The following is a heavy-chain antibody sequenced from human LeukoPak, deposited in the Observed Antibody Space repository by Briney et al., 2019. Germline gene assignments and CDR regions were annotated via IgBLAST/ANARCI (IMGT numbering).Heavy chain of an antibody. CDR2: IYTSGST. CDR3: ARGRDGYNFLNRGEYYYFDY. D-gene: IGHD5-24*01. CDR1: GGSINSGNYY. V-gene: IGHV4-61*02. Sequence: SQTLSLTCTVSGGSINSGNYYYNWIRQPAGKGLEWIGRIYTSGSTNYNPSLKSRVTISVDTSKNQFSLRLNSVTAADTAVYYCARGRDGYNFLNRGEYYYFDYWGQGTLVTVSS. J-gene: IGHJ4*02.